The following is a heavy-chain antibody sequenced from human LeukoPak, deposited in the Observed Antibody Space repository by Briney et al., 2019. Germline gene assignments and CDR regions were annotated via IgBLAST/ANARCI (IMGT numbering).Heavy chain of an antibody. Sequence: PGGSLRLSCAASGFTFRSYGVSWVRHAPGKGLERVSAISGSGGSTYYAESVKGRFSISRDNSNNTLYLQMNSLRAEDTAVYYCAKEAGRDYGSGSHLVAYWGQGTLVTVSS. V-gene: IGHV3-23*01. CDR3: AKEAGRDYGSGSHLVAY. D-gene: IGHD3-10*01. CDR1: GFTFRSYG. CDR2: ISGSGGST. J-gene: IGHJ4*02.